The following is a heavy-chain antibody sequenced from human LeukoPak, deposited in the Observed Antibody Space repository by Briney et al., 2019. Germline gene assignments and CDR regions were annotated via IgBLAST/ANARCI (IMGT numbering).Heavy chain of an antibody. CDR2: ISWGSNVI. CDR1: GFTFSSYA. V-gene: IGHV3-48*02. Sequence: PGGSLRLSCAASGFTFSSYAMSWVRQALGKGLEWLSYISWGSNVIYYADSVKGRFTTSRDDAKNSLFLQMNSLTDEDTAVYYCARDPGYSYALDYWGRGTLVTVSS. J-gene: IGHJ4*02. CDR3: ARDPGYSYALDY. D-gene: IGHD5-18*01.